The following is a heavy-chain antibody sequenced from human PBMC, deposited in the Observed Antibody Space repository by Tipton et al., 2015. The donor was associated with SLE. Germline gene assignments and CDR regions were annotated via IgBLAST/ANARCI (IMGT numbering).Heavy chain of an antibody. D-gene: IGHD6-19*01. Sequence: SLRLSCAASRFHFWNHGIHWVRQAPGKGLEWVALVSYDGTKTDYADSVKGRFTISRDNSKNTLYLQMDGLRADDTAVYYCAKEVLDSTSWAVYYYYGMDVWGQGTAVTASS. CDR2: VSYDGTKT. CDR1: RFHFWNHG. CDR3: AKEVLDSTSWAVYYYYGMDV. J-gene: IGHJ6*02. V-gene: IGHV3-30*18.